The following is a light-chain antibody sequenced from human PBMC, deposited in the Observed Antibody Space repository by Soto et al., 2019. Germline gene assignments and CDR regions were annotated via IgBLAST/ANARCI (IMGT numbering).Light chain of an antibody. CDR2: AAS. J-gene: IGKJ1*01. CDR1: QGVSNY. CDR3: QQYYTYPWT. V-gene: IGKV1-8*01. Sequence: AIRMTQSPSSLSASTGDGVTITCRASQGVSNYLAWYQQKPGQAPKVLIHAASTLQVGVPSRFSGSGSGTDFTLTISGLQSDDIATSYCQQYYTYPWTFGQGTKVDIK.